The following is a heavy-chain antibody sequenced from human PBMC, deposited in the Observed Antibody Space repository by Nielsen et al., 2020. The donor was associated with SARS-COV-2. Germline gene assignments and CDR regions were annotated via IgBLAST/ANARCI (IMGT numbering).Heavy chain of an antibody. V-gene: IGHV3-30*04. CDR1: GFIFSNYD. CDR2: ISYDGGTK. Sequence: GESLKLSCAASGFIFSNYDMHWVRQAPGKGLEWVAIISYDGGTKYYADSVKGRFTISRDNSKNTLYLQVNSLRAEDTAVYYCARVYSSGWYVLDYWGQGTLVTVSS. J-gene: IGHJ4*02. CDR3: ARVYSSGWYVLDY. D-gene: IGHD6-19*01.